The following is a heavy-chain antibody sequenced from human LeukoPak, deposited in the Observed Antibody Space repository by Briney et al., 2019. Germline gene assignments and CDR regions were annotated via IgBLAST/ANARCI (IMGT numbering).Heavy chain of an antibody. CDR1: GYTFTGYH. CDR3: ARDGYYYGSGSFVDY. J-gene: IGHJ4*02. V-gene: IGHV1-2*02. D-gene: IGHD3-10*01. CDR2: INPNSGST. Sequence: ASVKVSCKTSGYTFTGYHMHWVRQAPGQGLEWMGWINPNSGSTNYAQKFQGRVTMTRDTSISIAYMELTRLGSDDTAVFYCARDGYYYGSGSFVDYWGQGTLVTVSS.